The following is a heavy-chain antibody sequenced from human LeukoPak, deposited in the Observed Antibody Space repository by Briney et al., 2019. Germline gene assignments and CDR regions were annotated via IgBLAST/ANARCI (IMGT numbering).Heavy chain of an antibody. CDR1: GFTFSSYG. CDR3: ARDPGYCSGGSCYSLILDY. Sequence: GRSLRLSCAASGFTFSSYGMHWVRQAPGKGLEWVAVIWYDGSNKYYADSVKGRFTISRDNSKNTPYLQMNSLRAEDTAVYYCARDPGYCSGGSCYSLILDYWGQGTLVTVSS. V-gene: IGHV3-33*01. J-gene: IGHJ4*02. CDR2: IWYDGSNK. D-gene: IGHD2-15*01.